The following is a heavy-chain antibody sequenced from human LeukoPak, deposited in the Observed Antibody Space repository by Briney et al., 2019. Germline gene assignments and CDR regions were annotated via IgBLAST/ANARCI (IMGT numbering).Heavy chain of an antibody. CDR2: INHSRSA. CDR3: ARRRSSGNYYFDF. CDR1: GGSFSGYY. D-gene: IGHD3-22*01. V-gene: IGHV4-34*01. J-gene: IGHJ4*02. Sequence: PSETLSLICAVYGGSFSGYYWNWIRQPPGKGLEWIGEINHSRSANYNPSLKSRVTMSVDTSRNQFSLTLTSVTAADTAVYYCARRRSSGNYYFDFWGQGTLVTVSS.